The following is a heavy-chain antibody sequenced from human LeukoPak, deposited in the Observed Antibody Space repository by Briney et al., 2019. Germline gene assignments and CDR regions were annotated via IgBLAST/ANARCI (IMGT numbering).Heavy chain of an antibody. Sequence: GGSLRLSCAASGFTFSSYWMSWVRQAPGKGLEWVANIKQDGSEKYYVDSVKGRFTISGDNAKNSLYLQMNSLRAEDTAVYYCASRSAMATIYYWGQGTLVTVSS. CDR1: GFTFSSYW. V-gene: IGHV3-7*01. CDR3: ASRSAMATIYY. D-gene: IGHD5-24*01. CDR2: IKQDGSEK. J-gene: IGHJ4*02.